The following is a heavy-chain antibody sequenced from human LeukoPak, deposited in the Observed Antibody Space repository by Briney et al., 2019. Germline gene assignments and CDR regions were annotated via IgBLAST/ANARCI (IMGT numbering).Heavy chain of an antibody. CDR2: MHYSGST. Sequence: SETLSLTCTVSGGSISTYYWSWIRQPPGKGLEWIAYMHYSGSTNYNPSLRSRVTISVDTSKNQFSLKLSSVTAAVTAVYYCARESPPSGWFDPWGQGTLVTVSS. CDR3: ARESPPSGWFDP. J-gene: IGHJ5*02. V-gene: IGHV4-59*01. CDR1: GGSISTYY. D-gene: IGHD3-10*01.